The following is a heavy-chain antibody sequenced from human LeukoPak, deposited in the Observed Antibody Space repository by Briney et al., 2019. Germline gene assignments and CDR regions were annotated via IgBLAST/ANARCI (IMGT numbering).Heavy chain of an antibody. V-gene: IGHV3-11*01. D-gene: IGHD3/OR15-3a*01. CDR1: GFTFSELY. Sequence: GSLRIFCAGSGFTFSELYLSWIRQGPGKGVEWVSYISSSGSTIYYADSVKGRFTISRDNAKNSLYLQMNSLRAEDTAVYYCARSIDFWTGFDYWGQGTLVTVSS. CDR2: ISSSGSTI. J-gene: IGHJ4*02. CDR3: ARSIDFWTGFDY.